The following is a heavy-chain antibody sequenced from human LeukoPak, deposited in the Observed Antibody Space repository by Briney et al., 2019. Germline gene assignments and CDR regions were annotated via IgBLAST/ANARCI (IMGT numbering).Heavy chain of an antibody. V-gene: IGHV3-30*01. CDR1: GFTFSDHV. J-gene: IGHJ4*02. D-gene: IGHD3-22*01. CDR2: VSYDGTNI. Sequence: GRSLRFSCAASGFTFSDHVMHWVRQAPGKGLEWLAVVSYDGTNIYYADSVKGRFTISRDNSNNTLYLQMNSLRIEDTAVYYCARERAVIVVGFDLWGQGTLVTVSS. CDR3: ARERAVIVVGFDL.